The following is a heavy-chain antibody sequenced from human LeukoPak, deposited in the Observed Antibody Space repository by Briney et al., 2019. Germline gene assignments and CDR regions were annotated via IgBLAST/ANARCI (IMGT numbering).Heavy chain of an antibody. CDR1: GGSTSSYY. V-gene: IGHV4-59*08. CDR2: IYYSGST. Sequence: SSETLSLTCTVSGGSTSSYYWSWIRQPPGKGLEWIGYIYYSGSTNYNPSLKSRVTISVDTSKNQFSLKLSSVTAADTAVYYCARRGITTSYWFDPWGQGTLVTISS. CDR3: ARRGITTSYWFDP. D-gene: IGHD4-11*01. J-gene: IGHJ5*02.